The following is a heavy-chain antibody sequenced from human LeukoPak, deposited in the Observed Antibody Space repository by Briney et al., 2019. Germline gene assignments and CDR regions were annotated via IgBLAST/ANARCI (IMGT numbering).Heavy chain of an antibody. D-gene: IGHD4-17*01. CDR1: GFIFSDHY. J-gene: IGHJ4*02. V-gene: IGHV3-11*04. CDR2: ISSGGSTI. Sequence: PGGSLRLSCAASGFIFSDHYMRWIRQAPGKGLEGVAYISSGGSTIYYADSVKGRFTISRDNAKNSLYLQLNSLRAEDTAVYYCARDGDADYGTESHFDLWGQGTLVTVSS. CDR3: ARDGDADYGTESHFDL.